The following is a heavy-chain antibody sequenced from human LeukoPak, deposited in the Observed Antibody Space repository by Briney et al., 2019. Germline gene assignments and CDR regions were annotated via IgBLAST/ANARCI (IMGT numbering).Heavy chain of an antibody. D-gene: IGHD5-18*01. V-gene: IGHV1-8*01. CDR1: GYTFTSHD. Sequence: HEASVKVSCKASGYTFTSHDINWVRQATGQGLEWMGWMNPNSGNTGYAQKFQGRVTMTRNTSISTAYMELSSLRSEDTAVYYCARQDRGYSYGPNWFDPWGQGTLVTVSS. CDR2: MNPNSGNT. CDR3: ARQDRGYSYGPNWFDP. J-gene: IGHJ5*02.